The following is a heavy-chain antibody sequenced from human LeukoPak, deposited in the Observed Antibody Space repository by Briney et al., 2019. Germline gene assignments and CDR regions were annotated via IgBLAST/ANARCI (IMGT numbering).Heavy chain of an antibody. Sequence: PGGSLRPSCAASGFTFSSFTMSWVRQAPGKGLEWVSAISGSGGSIYYADSVKGRFTISRDNSKNTLYLQMNSLRAEDTAVYYCAKGSRGWYSWYFDVWGRGTLVTVSS. V-gene: IGHV3-23*01. CDR3: AKGSRGWYSWYFDV. J-gene: IGHJ2*01. CDR2: ISGSGGSI. CDR1: GFTFSSFT. D-gene: IGHD6-19*01.